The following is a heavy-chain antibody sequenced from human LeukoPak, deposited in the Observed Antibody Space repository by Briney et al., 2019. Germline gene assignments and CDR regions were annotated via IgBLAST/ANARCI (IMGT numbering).Heavy chain of an antibody. CDR1: GGSLSIYY. CDR3: ARVVPTGYYLDY. CDR2: IYYSGST. V-gene: IGHV4-59*01. D-gene: IGHD3-10*01. Sequence: SETLSLTCTVCGGSLSIYYSSCIRQPPGKGVEGIGYIYYSGSTHYNHSLRRRVSLSVDTSKNQFSLKLSSVTAADTAVYYCARVVPTGYYLDYCGEGTLVTVSS. J-gene: IGHJ4*02.